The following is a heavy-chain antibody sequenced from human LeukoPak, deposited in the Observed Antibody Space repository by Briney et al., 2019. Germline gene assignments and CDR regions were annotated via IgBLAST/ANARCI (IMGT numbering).Heavy chain of an antibody. V-gene: IGHV3-30*02. D-gene: IGHD3-10*01. J-gene: IGHJ1*01. CDR1: GFTFSNYA. Sequence: GGSLRLSCAASGFTFSNYAIHWVRQAPGKGLEWVAFIRYDGSNKYYADSVKGRFTISRDNSKNTLYLQMNSLRAEDTAVYYCARSYYCGSGTYAPPVGHWGQGTLVTVSS. CDR2: IRYDGSNK. CDR3: ARSYYCGSGTYAPPVGH.